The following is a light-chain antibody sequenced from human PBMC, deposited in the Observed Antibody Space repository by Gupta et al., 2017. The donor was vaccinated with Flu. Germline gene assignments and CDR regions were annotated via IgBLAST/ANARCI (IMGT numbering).Light chain of an antibody. Sequence: PSSLSASVGDRVTITCRASQSISSYLNWYQQKPGKAPNLLIYAASILQSGVPSRFSGSGSGTDFTLTISSLQPEDFATYYCQQSYSTPQTFGQGTKVEIK. V-gene: IGKV1-39*01. CDR3: QQSYSTPQT. J-gene: IGKJ1*01. CDR1: QSISSY. CDR2: AAS.